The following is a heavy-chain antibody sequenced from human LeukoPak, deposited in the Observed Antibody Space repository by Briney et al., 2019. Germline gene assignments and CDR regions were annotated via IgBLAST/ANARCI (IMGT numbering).Heavy chain of an antibody. V-gene: IGHV4-4*02. CDR2: IYHSGST. D-gene: IGHD4-11*01. Sequence: SETLSLTCTVSGGSISSSNWWSWVRQPPGKGLEWIGEIYHSGSTNYNPSLKSRVTISVDKSKNQFSLKLSSVTAADTAVYYCARDEWDYSNSFDLWGQGTLVTVSS. J-gene: IGHJ5*02. CDR3: ARDEWDYSNSFDL. CDR1: GGSISSSNW.